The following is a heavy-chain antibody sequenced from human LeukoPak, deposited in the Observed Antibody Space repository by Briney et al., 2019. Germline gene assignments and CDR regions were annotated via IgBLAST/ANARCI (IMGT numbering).Heavy chain of an antibody. D-gene: IGHD3-22*01. CDR3: ANREDYYDSSGYYEAEYFQH. V-gene: IGHV3-23*01. J-gene: IGHJ1*01. Sequence: GGFLRLSCAASGFTFSSYAMSWVRQAPGKGLEWVSAISGSGGSTYYADSVKGRFTISRDNSKNTLYLQMNSLRAEDTAVYYCANREDYYDSSGYYEAEYFQHWGQGTLVTVSS. CDR2: ISGSGGST. CDR1: GFTFSSYA.